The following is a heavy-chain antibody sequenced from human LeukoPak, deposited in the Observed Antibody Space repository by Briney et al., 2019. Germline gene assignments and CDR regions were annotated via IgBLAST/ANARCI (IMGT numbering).Heavy chain of an antibody. J-gene: IGHJ4*02. D-gene: IGHD3-22*01. CDR3: ARTPDSSGYYYFDY. Sequence: GGSLRLSCATSGFTFSSYAMNWFRQAPGKGLECVSFISTSGDFTYYAASVKGRFTVSRDNSKNTLYLQMNSLRAEDTAVYYCARTPDSSGYYYFDYWGQGTLVTVSS. CDR2: ISTSGDFT. CDR1: GFTFSSYA. V-gene: IGHV3-23*01.